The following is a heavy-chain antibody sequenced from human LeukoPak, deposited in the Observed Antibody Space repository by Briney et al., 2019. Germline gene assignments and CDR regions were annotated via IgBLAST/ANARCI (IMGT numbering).Heavy chain of an antibody. CDR2: IYYSGST. V-gene: IGHV4-39*01. Sequence: SETLSLTCTVSGGSISSSSYYWGWIRQPPGKGLEWIGSIYYSGSTYYNPSLKGRVTISVDTSKNQLSLELSSVTAADTAMFYCARHPRYCSSNSCYGPDAFDIWGQGTMVTVSS. CDR3: ARHPRYCSSNSCYGPDAFDI. CDR1: GGSISSSSYY. D-gene: IGHD2-2*01. J-gene: IGHJ3*02.